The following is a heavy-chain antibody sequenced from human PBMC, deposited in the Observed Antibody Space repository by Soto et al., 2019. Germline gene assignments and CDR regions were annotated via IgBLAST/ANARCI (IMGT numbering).Heavy chain of an antibody. Sequence: PGGSLRLSCAASGFTFSSYAMSWVRQAPGKGLEWVSAISGSGGSTYYADSVKGRFTISRDNSKNTLYLQMNSLRAEDTAVYYCAKWGRPEYYYYGMDVWGQGTTVTVSS. J-gene: IGHJ6*02. V-gene: IGHV3-23*01. CDR1: GFTFSSYA. CDR3: AKWGRPEYYYYGMDV. CDR2: ISGSGGST. D-gene: IGHD3-16*01.